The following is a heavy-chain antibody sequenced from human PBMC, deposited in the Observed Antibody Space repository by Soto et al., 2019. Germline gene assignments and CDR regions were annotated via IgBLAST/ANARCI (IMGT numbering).Heavy chain of an antibody. J-gene: IGHJ6*02. D-gene: IGHD2-2*01. Sequence: QVQLQESGTGLVKPTQTLSLTCTVSGGSISSGGYYWSWIRQHPGKGMEWIGYIYYSGSTYYNPSLKSRVTISVDTSNNLFSLKLSSVTAANTAEYYCAREAVSSTRWDKNYHYYGMDVWGQGTTVTVSS. CDR3: AREAVSSTRWDKNYHYYGMDV. V-gene: IGHV4-31*03. CDR1: GGSISSGGYY. CDR2: IYYSGST.